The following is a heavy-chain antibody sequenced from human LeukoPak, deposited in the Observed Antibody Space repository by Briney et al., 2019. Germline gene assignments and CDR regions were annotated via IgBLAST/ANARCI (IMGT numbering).Heavy chain of an antibody. D-gene: IGHD2-21*02. Sequence: PSETLSLTCAVYGGFLSGYYWSWIRQPPGKGLEWIGVINDSGGTNYNPSLKSRVTISVDTSKNQFSLKLTSVTAADTAVYYCASPLVLVGDCYPPYCYGMDVWGQGTTVTVSS. J-gene: IGHJ6*02. V-gene: IGHV4-34*01. CDR3: ASPLVLVGDCYPPYCYGMDV. CDR1: GGFLSGYY. CDR2: INDSGGT.